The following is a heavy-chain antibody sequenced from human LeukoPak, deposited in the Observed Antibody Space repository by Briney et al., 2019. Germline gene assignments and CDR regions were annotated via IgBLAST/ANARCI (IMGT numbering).Heavy chain of an antibody. CDR2: IYHSGST. J-gene: IGHJ4*02. V-gene: IGHV4-38-2*01. CDR3: TRGGAYKPFDY. Sequence: SSETLSLTCAVSGYSIGSGYYWGWIRQPPGKGLQWIGSIYHSGSTYYNPSLKSRVTISVDTSKNQLSLKLSSVTAADTAVYYCTRGGAYKPFDYWGQGTLVTVSS. CDR1: GYSIGSGYY. D-gene: IGHD5-24*01.